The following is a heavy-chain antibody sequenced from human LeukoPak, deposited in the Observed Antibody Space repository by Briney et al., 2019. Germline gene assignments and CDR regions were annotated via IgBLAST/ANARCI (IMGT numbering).Heavy chain of an antibody. D-gene: IGHD6-19*01. V-gene: IGHV3-7*03. CDR3: AKGKYSSGPPLDY. J-gene: IGHJ4*02. CDR2: VNQDGGEK. Sequence: SGGSLRLSCAASGFTVSSNYMSWVRQAPGKGLEWVASVNQDGGEKNYVDSVKGRFTISRDNSKNTLYLQMNSLRAEDTAVYYCAKGKYSSGPPLDYWGQGTLVTVSS. CDR1: GFTVSSNY.